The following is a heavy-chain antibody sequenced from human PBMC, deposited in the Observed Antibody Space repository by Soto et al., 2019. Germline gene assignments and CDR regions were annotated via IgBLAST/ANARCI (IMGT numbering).Heavy chain of an antibody. CDR1: GFTFSNAW. J-gene: IGHJ6*02. CDR2: IKSKTHGGTA. Sequence: LRLSCAASGFTFSNAWINWVRQAPGKGLEWVGRIKSKTHGGTADYGAPVKGRFTISRDDSENMLFLQMNSLKASDTAMYYCARNGIAAAGTTSYYYGMDVWGQGTTVTVSS. D-gene: IGHD6-13*01. V-gene: IGHV3-15*01. CDR3: ARNGIAAAGTTSYYYGMDV.